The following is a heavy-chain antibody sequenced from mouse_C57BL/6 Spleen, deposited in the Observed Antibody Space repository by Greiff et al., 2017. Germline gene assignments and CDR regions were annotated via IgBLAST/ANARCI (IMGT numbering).Heavy chain of an antibody. Sequence: VQLQQSGAELVRPGASVTLSCKASGYTFTDYEMHWVKQTPVHGLEWIGAIDPETGGTAYNQKFKGKAILTADKSSSTAYMELRSLTSEDSAVYYCTPHDYDVVDYFDYWGQGTTLTVSS. J-gene: IGHJ2*01. V-gene: IGHV1-15*01. D-gene: IGHD2-4*01. CDR3: TPHDYDVVDYFDY. CDR1: GYTFTDYE. CDR2: IDPETGGT.